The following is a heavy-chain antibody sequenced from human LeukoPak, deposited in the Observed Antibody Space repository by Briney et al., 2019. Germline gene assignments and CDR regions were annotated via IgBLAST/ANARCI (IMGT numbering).Heavy chain of an antibody. CDR1: GGSFSGYY. CDR2: IYYSGST. CDR3: AMRSYYYDSSGYFRWFDP. Sequence: SETLSLTCAVYGGSFSGYYWSWIRQPPGKGLEWIGSIYYSGSTYYNPSLKSRVTISVDTSKNQFSLKLSSVTAADTAVYYCAMRSYYYDSSGYFRWFDPWGQGTLVTVSS. V-gene: IGHV4-34*01. D-gene: IGHD3-22*01. J-gene: IGHJ5*02.